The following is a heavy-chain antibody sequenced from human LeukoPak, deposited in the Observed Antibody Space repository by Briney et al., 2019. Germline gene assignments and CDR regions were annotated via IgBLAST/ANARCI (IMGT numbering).Heavy chain of an antibody. J-gene: IGHJ4*02. D-gene: IGHD6-19*01. CDR1: GFTFSSYS. CDR2: ISSSSSTI. Sequence: GGSLRLSCAASGFTFSSYSMNWVRQAPGKGLEWVSYISSSSSTIYYADSVKGRFTISRDNAKNSLYLQMNSLRAEDTAVYYCARDRLIYSSGWYFDYWGQGTLVTVSS. CDR3: ARDRLIYSSGWYFDY. V-gene: IGHV3-48*04.